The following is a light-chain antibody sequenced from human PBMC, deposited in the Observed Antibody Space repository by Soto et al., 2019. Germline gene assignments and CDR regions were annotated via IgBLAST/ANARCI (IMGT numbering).Light chain of an antibody. CDR2: VAS. CDR3: QRSYGSPYP. CDR1: QSIRNY. J-gene: IGKJ2*01. Sequence: DIQMTQSPSSLSASVGDRVTITCRASQSIRNYVNWYQQKPGKAPKFLIYVASTLQSGVPSRFSGGGCGTDFTLTISSLQPEVFATYSCQRSYGSPYPFGPGTKQQIK. V-gene: IGKV1-39*01.